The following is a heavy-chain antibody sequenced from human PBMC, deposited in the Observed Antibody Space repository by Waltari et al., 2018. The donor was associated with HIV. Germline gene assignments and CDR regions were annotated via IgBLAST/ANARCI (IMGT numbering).Heavy chain of an antibody. V-gene: IGHV1-2*06. CDR3: AGMYYDFLTGYLNWFDP. CDR1: GYTFTGYY. D-gene: IGHD3-9*01. J-gene: IGHJ5*02. CDR2: INPVGCGT. Sequence: QVQLVQSGAEVKRPGASVKVSCKASGYTFTGYYIQWVRQSPGQGLEGTGRINPVGCGTNYAQKFEGRVTMTRDTSIGTGYMELRSLRSDDTAVYYCAGMYYDFLTGYLNWFDPWGQGTLVTVSS.